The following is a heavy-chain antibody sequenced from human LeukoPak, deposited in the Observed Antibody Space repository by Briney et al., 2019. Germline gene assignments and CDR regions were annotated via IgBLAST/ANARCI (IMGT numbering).Heavy chain of an antibody. CDR3: AKDSYYDSSPHSA. CDR2: ISGSGVST. D-gene: IGHD3-22*01. V-gene: IGHV3-23*01. CDR1: GFRFSSYA. Sequence: GGSLRLSCAASGFRFSSYAMSWVRQAPGKGLEWVSAISGSGVSTYYADSVKGRFTVSRDNSKNTLYLQMSSLRAEDTAVYYCAKDSYYDSSPHSAWGQGTLVTVSS. J-gene: IGHJ4*02.